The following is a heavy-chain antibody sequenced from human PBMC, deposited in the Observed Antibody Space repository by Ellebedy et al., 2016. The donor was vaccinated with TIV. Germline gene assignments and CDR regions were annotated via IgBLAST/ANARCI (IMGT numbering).Heavy chain of an antibody. CDR2: ISAYNGNT. J-gene: IGHJ4*02. Sequence: ASVKVSXKASGYTFSRYGISWVRQAPGQGLEWMGWISAYNGNTNYVQKLQGRVTMTTDTSTSTAYMELRSLRSDDTAVYYCARDDNEGTALVNDYWGQGTLVTVSS. V-gene: IGHV1-18*01. CDR1: GYTFSRYG. D-gene: IGHD5-18*01. CDR3: ARDDNEGTALVNDY.